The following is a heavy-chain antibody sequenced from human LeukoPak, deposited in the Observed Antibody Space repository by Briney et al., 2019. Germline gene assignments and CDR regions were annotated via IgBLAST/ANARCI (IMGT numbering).Heavy chain of an antibody. CDR2: TYYRSQWYN. D-gene: IGHD2-21*02. CDR3: ARGVTYSFDY. Sequence: QTLSLTCAISGDSVSSTSAAWNWIRQSPSRGLEWLGGTYYRSQWYNEYAASVISRITINSDTSKNHFSLQLNSVTPGDTAVYCCARGVTYSFDYWGQGTPVTVSS. CDR1: GDSVSSTSAA. V-gene: IGHV6-1*01. J-gene: IGHJ4*02.